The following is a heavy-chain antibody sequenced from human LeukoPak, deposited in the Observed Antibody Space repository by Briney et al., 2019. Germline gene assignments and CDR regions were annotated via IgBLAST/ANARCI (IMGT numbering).Heavy chain of an antibody. CDR3: AKDLGPVALNGGDY. D-gene: IGHD6-19*01. CDR2: ISTSSIYI. J-gene: IGHJ4*02. V-gene: IGHV3-21*01. Sequence: GGSLRLSCAASGFTFSSYSMNWVRQAPGKGLEWVSSISTSSIYIYYADSLKGRFTISRDNSKNTLYLQMNSLRPDDTAVYYCAKDLGPVALNGGDYWGQGTLVTVSS. CDR1: GFTFSSYS.